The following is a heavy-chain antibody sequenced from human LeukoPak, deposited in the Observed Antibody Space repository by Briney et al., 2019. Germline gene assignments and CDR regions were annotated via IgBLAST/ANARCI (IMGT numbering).Heavy chain of an antibody. V-gene: IGHV4-59*01. J-gene: IGHJ4*02. D-gene: IGHD6-6*01. CDR2: IYYSGST. CDR3: AKSGSPREYSSFDFDY. Sequence: PSETLSLTCTVSGGSISSYYWSWIRQPPGKGLEWIGYIYYSGSTNYNPSLKSRVTISVDTSKNQFSLKLSSVTAADTAVYYCAKSGSPREYSSFDFDYWGQGTLVTVSS. CDR1: GGSISSYY.